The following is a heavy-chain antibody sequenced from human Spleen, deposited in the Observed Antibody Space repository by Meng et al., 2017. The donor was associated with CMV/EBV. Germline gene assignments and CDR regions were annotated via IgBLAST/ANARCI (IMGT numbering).Heavy chain of an antibody. Sequence: SETLSLTCTVSGGSISSYYWSWIRQPPGKGLEWIGYIYYSGSTNYNPSLKSRVTISVDTSKNQFSLKLRSVTAADTAVYYCARAVSSWLRFDYWGQGTLVTVSS. V-gene: IGHV4-59*01. CDR2: IYYSGST. D-gene: IGHD6-13*01. CDR3: ARAVSSWLRFDY. CDR1: GGSISSYY. J-gene: IGHJ4*02.